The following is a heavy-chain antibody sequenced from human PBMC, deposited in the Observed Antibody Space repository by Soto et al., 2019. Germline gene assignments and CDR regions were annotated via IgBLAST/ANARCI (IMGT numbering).Heavy chain of an antibody. D-gene: IGHD1-7*01. CDR1: GFTFSSYS. J-gene: IGHJ5*02. CDR3: ARDPYNWNSTTWFDP. V-gene: IGHV3-48*04. CDR2: ISSSSSTI. Sequence: GGSLRLSCAASGFTFSSYSMSWVRQAPGKGLEWVSYISSSSSTIYYADSVKGRFTISRDNAKNSLYLQMNSLRAEDTAVYYCARDPYNWNSTTWFDPWGQGTLVTVSS.